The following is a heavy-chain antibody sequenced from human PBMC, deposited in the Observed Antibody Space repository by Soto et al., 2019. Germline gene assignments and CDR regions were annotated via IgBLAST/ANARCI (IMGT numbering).Heavy chain of an antibody. D-gene: IGHD2-15*01. CDR2: IIPIFGTA. V-gene: IGHV1-69*01. CDR3: ASDHCSGGSCYPLGPKSYGMDV. Sequence: QVQLVQSGAEVKKPGSSVKVSCKASGGTFSSYAISWVRQAPGQGLEWMGGIIPIFGTANYAQKFQGRVTITADESTRTAYMELSSLRSEDTAVYYCASDHCSGGSCYPLGPKSYGMDVWGQGTTVTVSS. CDR1: GGTFSSYA. J-gene: IGHJ6*02.